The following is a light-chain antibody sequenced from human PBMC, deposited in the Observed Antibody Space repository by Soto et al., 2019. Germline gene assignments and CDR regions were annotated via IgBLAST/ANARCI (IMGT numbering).Light chain of an antibody. CDR3: SSYTSSGTYV. CDR1: SNDVGHDNY. Sequence: QSVLTQPASVSGSPGQSITISCTGTSNDVGHDNYVSWYQQFPGKVPKLIFYDVSNRPSGVSNRFSGSKSGNTASLTISGLQADDEADYYCSSYTSSGTYVFGTGTKFTVL. CDR2: DVS. V-gene: IGLV2-14*03. J-gene: IGLJ1*01.